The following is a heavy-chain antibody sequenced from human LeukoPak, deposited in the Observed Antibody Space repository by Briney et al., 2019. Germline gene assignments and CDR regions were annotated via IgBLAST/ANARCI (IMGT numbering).Heavy chain of an antibody. D-gene: IGHD4-11*01. CDR1: GGTFSSYA. CDR3: ARSTPDYNAFDI. J-gene: IGHJ3*02. V-gene: IGHV1-69*13. Sequence: ASVKVSCKASGGTFSSYAISWVRQAPGQGLEWMGGIIPIFGTANYAQKFQGRVTITADESTSTAYMELSSLRSEDTAVYYCARSTPDYNAFDIWGQGTMVTVSS. CDR2: IIPIFGTA.